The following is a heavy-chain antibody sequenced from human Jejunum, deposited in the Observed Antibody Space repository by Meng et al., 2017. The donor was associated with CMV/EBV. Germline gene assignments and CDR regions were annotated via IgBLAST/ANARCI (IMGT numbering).Heavy chain of an antibody. CDR1: GGSISSSS. Sequence: VSGGSISSSSWGWIRQHPGKGLEWVGSIYYTGSTYYDPALKSRVTVSVDTSKNQFSLKLSSVTATDTAFYYCARVRSGSYGDLDYWGQGTLVTVSS. CDR3: ARVRSGSYGDLDY. CDR2: IYYTGST. V-gene: IGHV4-39*07. D-gene: IGHD1-26*01. J-gene: IGHJ4*02.